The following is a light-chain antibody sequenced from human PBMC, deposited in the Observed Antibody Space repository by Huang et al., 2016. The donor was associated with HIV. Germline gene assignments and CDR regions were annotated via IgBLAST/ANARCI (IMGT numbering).Light chain of an antibody. CDR3: QHQWT. J-gene: IGKJ1*01. CDR1: QRISTW. V-gene: IGKV1-5*03. CDR2: KAY. Sequence: DIQVTQSPSTLSAFVGDRVNITCRTSQRISTWLAWYQQRPGKAPNLLISKAYNLETWVPSRFSGNVSGTEFTLTINGLQPDDLATYYCQHQWTFGQGTKVEIK.